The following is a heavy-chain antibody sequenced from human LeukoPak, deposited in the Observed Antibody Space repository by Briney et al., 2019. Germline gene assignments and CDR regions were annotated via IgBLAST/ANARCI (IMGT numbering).Heavy chain of an antibody. D-gene: IGHD2-15*01. CDR2: IIPIFGTA. V-gene: IGHV1-69*06. CDR1: GGTFSSYA. Sequence: ASVKVSCKASGGTFSSYAISWVRQAPGQGLEWMGGIIPIFGTANYAQKFQGRVTITADKSTSTAYMELSSLRSEDTAVYYCASCSGGSWDFRVAFDIWGQGTMVTVSS. J-gene: IGHJ3*02. CDR3: ASCSGGSWDFRVAFDI.